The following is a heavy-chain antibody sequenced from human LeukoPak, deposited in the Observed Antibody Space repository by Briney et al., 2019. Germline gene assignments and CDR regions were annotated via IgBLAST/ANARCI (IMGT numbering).Heavy chain of an antibody. Sequence: GGSLRLSCAASGFTFSNSAMSWVRQAPGKGLEWASGISGRGASTYYADSVKGRFTISRDNSKNTLYLQMNSLRAEDTAVYYRAKDRYSGTYYNSDYWGQGTLVTVSS. J-gene: IGHJ4*02. CDR1: GFTFSNSA. V-gene: IGHV3-23*01. CDR3: AKDRYSGTYYNSDY. CDR2: ISGRGAST. D-gene: IGHD1-26*01.